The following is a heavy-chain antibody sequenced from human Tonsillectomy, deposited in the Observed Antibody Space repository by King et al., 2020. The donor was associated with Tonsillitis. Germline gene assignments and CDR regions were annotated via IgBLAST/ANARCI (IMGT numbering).Heavy chain of an antibody. CDR1: GGSISSGGYS. V-gene: IGHV4-30-2*01. CDR3: ARAPYYYDSSGHKYYYYGMDV. Sequence: QLQESGSGLVKPSQTLSLTCAVSGGSISSGGYSWGWIRQPPGKGLEWIGYIYHSGSTYYNPSLKSRVTISVDRSKNQFSLKLSSVTAADTAVYYCARAPYYYDSSGHKYYYYGMDVWRQGTTVTVSS. CDR2: IYHSGST. D-gene: IGHD3-22*01. J-gene: IGHJ6*02.